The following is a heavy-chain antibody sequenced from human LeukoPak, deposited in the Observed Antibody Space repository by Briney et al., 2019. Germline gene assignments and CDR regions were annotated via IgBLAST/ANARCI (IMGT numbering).Heavy chain of an antibody. V-gene: IGHV3-30*18. CDR1: GFTFSSYG. Sequence: GGSLRLSCAASGFTFSSYGMHWVRQAPGKGLEWVAVISYDGSNKYYADSVKGRFTISRDNSKNTLYLQMNSLRAEDTAVYYCAKDVRLYYGTAGTVDYWGQGTLVTVFS. CDR2: ISYDGSNK. D-gene: IGHD3-10*01. CDR3: AKDVRLYYGTAGTVDY. J-gene: IGHJ4*02.